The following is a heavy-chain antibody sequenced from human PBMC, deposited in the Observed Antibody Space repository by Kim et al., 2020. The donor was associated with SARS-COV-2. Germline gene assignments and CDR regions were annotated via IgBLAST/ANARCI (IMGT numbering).Heavy chain of an antibody. J-gene: IGHJ4*02. CDR3: ARVRGSSVTSHFDY. Sequence: PSLKSPVTTALDTSKHQFSLRLSSVTAADTAVYYCARVRGSSVTSHFDYWGQGTLVTVSS. D-gene: IGHD3-10*01. V-gene: IGHV4-31*01.